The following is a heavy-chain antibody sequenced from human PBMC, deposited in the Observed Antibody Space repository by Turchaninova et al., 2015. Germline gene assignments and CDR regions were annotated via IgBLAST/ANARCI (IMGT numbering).Heavy chain of an antibody. CDR2: TYYRSRWYN. CDR3: ARGGTYFKGFEF. CDR1: GDRVSSSSAA. Sequence: VQLQQSGPGLVKPSQTLTRPCAIAGDRVSSSSAAWNWIRQSPSKGLEWLGRTYYRSRWYNDYALSVKSRITINSDTSENQFSLRLNSVTPEDTAVYYCARGGTYFKGFEFWGQGALVTVSS. J-gene: IGHJ4*02. D-gene: IGHD1-26*01. V-gene: IGHV6-1*01.